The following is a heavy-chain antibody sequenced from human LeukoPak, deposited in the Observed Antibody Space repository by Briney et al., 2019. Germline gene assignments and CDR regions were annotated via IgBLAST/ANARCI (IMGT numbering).Heavy chain of an antibody. CDR3: AKMSSSSSSDDY. CDR2: IKGDGTIT. CDR1: GFTFTSWS. D-gene: IGHD6-6*01. J-gene: IGHJ4*02. Sequence: GGSLRLSCAASGFTFTSWSLHWVRQSPGKGLVWVSRIKGDGTITNYADSVKGRFTISRDNAKNALYLQMNSLGVEDTAVYFCAKMSSSSSSDDYWGQGTLVTVSS. V-gene: IGHV3-74*01.